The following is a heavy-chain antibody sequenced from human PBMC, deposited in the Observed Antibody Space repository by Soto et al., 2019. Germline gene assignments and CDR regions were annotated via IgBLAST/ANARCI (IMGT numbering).Heavy chain of an antibody. CDR1: GFMFGSYA. J-gene: IGHJ4*02. CDR2: ISGSGTDT. V-gene: IGHV3-23*01. CDR3: AKDPTVGRPDYFDY. Sequence: EVQLLESGGGLVQPGGSLRLSCAASGFMFGSYAMSWVRQAPGKGLEWVSGISGSGTDTYYADAVKGRVTISRDNAKNTLYLQMNGLRAEDTAIYYCAKDPTVGRPDYFDYWGQGTLVTVSS. D-gene: IGHD6-6*01.